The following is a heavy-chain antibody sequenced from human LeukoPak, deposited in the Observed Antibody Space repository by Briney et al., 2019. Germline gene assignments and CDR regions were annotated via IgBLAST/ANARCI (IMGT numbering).Heavy chain of an antibody. CDR1: GFTFSSSA. D-gene: IGHD3-9*01. V-gene: IGHV3-23*01. Sequence: GGSLRLSCAASGFTFSSSAMSWVRQAPGKGLEWVSAISNNGGYTYYADSVKGRFTISRDNSKNTLYLQMNSLRAEDTAVYYCAKPTGYYNPAYFDYWGQGTLVTVSS. CDR2: ISNNGGYT. J-gene: IGHJ4*02. CDR3: AKPTGYYNPAYFDY.